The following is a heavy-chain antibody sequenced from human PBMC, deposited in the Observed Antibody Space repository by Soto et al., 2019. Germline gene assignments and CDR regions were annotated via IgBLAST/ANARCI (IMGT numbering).Heavy chain of an antibody. Sequence: PSETLSLTCTVSGGSISSGGYYWSWIRQHPEKGLEWIGYIYYSGSTYYNPSLKSRVTISVDTSKNQFSLKLSSVTAADTAVYYCARDGGYSGYDYAYYYYMDVWGKGTTVTVSS. D-gene: IGHD5-12*01. CDR1: GGSISSGGYY. CDR2: IYYSGST. CDR3: ARDGGYSGYDYAYYYYMDV. V-gene: IGHV4-31*03. J-gene: IGHJ6*03.